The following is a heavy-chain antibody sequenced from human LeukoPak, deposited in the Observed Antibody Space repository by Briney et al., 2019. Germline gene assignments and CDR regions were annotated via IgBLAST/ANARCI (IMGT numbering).Heavy chain of an antibody. CDR1: GFTFSSYG. Sequence: RGSLRLCCVASGFTFSSYGMHWVRQAPGKGLWWVVVTSYDGCNQYYADSVKGRFTISRVNSKNTLYLQMNSLRGADTAVYYCAKAHTVTTLYWFDPWGQGTLVTVSS. D-gene: IGHD4-17*01. J-gene: IGHJ5*02. CDR3: AKAHTVTTLYWFDP. CDR2: TSYDGCNQ. V-gene: IGHV3-30*18.